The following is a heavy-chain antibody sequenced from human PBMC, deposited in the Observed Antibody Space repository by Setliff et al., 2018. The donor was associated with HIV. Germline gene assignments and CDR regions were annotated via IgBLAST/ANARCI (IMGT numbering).Heavy chain of an antibody. CDR1: GYTFIDYF. Sequence: ASVKVSCKASGYTFIDYFMHWVRQAPGQGLEWMGWISPNNGDTNNPQRFQGRVTMTRDRSASTAYMELTGLTHADTALYFCARGPEVRTGESYLDIWGQGTTVTVSS. CDR3: ARGPEVRTGESYLDI. V-gene: IGHV1-2*02. D-gene: IGHD3-10*01. CDR2: ISPNNGDT. J-gene: IGHJ3*02.